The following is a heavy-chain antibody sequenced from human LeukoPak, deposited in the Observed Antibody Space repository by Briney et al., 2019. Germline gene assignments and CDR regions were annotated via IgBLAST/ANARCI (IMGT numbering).Heavy chain of an antibody. CDR3: ARNSLWRGSRGAFDI. CDR2: IYSGGST. Sequence: PGGSLRLSCAASGFTVSSNYMSWVRQAPGKGLEWVSVIYSGGSTYYADSVKGRFTISRDNSKNTLYLQMNSLRAEDTAVYYCARNSLWRGSRGAFDIWAKGQWSPSLQ. D-gene: IGHD4-23*01. V-gene: IGHV3-53*01. CDR1: GFTVSSNY. J-gene: IGHJ3*02.